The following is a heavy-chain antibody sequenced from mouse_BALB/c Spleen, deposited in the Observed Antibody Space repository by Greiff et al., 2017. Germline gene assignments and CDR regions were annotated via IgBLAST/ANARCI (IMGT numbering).Heavy chain of an antibody. CDR3: TRRYDVEFAY. CDR1: GFTFSSYW. D-gene: IGHD2-14*01. Sequence: EVKVEESGGGLVQPGGSMKLSCVASGFTFSSYWMSWVRQSPEKGLEWVAEIRLKSDNYATHYAESVKGKFTISRDDSKSRLYLQMNSLRAEDTGIYYCTRRYDVEFAYWGQGTLVTVSA. V-gene: IGHV6-6*02. J-gene: IGHJ3*01. CDR2: IRLKSDNYAT.